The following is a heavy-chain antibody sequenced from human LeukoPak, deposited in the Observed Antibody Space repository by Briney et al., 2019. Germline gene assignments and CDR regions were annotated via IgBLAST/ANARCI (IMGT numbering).Heavy chain of an antibody. J-gene: IGHJ6*02. Sequence: ASVKVSRKASGYTFTSYYMHWVRQAPGQGLEWMGIINPSGGSTSYAQKFQGRVTMTRDTSTSTVYMELSSLRSEDTAVYYCARGGYSSGWYKYVGYYYYYGMDVWGQGTTVTVSS. CDR1: GYTFTSYY. V-gene: IGHV1-46*01. D-gene: IGHD6-19*01. CDR3: ARGGYSSGWYKYVGYYYYYGMDV. CDR2: INPSGGST.